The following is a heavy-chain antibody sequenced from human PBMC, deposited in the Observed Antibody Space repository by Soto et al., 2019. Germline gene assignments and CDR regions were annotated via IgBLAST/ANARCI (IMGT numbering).Heavy chain of an antibody. CDR1: GYTFTGYY. CDR2: INPNSGGT. D-gene: IGHD6-19*01. Sequence: ASVKVSCKASGYTFTGYYMHWVRQAPGQGLEWMGWINPNSGGTNYAQKFQGWVTMTRDTSISTAYMELSRLRSDDTAVYYCARPSLYPNTSGSASLDYYGMDVWGQGTTVTVSS. V-gene: IGHV1-2*04. J-gene: IGHJ6*02. CDR3: ARPSLYPNTSGSASLDYYGMDV.